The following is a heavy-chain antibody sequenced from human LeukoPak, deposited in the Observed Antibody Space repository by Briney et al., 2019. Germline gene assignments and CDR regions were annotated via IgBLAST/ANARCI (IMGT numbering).Heavy chain of an antibody. Sequence: PSETLSLTCTVSGGSIRGSIYYWGWIRQPPGKGLEWIGSVYYSGSTYHNPSLKSRVTISVDTSKNQFSLKLSSVTAADTAVYYCARVGGQRIVVVPAATFDYWGQGTLVTVSS. D-gene: IGHD2-2*01. CDR2: VYYSGST. CDR1: GGSIRGSIYY. CDR3: ARVGGQRIVVVPAATFDY. V-gene: IGHV4-39*07. J-gene: IGHJ4*02.